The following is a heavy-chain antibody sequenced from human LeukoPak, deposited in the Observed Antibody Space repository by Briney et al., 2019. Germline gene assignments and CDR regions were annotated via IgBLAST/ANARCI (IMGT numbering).Heavy chain of an antibody. Sequence: GGSLRLSCAASGFTFSSYGMHWVRQAPGKGLEWVAVISYDGSNKYYADSVKGRFTISRDNSKNTLYLQMNSLRAEDTAVYYCAKVQYCGGDCYPYFDYWGQGTLVTVSS. CDR3: AKVQYCGGDCYPYFDY. J-gene: IGHJ4*02. CDR1: GFTFSSYG. V-gene: IGHV3-30*18. CDR2: ISYDGSNK. D-gene: IGHD2-21*02.